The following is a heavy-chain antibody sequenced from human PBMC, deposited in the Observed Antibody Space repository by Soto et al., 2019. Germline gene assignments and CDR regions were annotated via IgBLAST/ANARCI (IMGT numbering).Heavy chain of an antibody. J-gene: IGHJ4*02. Sequence: PGGSLRLSCSASGFTFSSYGMHWVRQAPGKGLEWVAVISYDGSNKYYADSVKGRFTISRDNSKNTLYLQMNSLRAEDTAVYYCAKEKVTMATINYCDYWGQGTLVTDS. CDR3: AKEKVTMATINYCDY. D-gene: IGHD5-12*01. V-gene: IGHV3-30*18. CDR1: GFTFSSYG. CDR2: ISYDGSNK.